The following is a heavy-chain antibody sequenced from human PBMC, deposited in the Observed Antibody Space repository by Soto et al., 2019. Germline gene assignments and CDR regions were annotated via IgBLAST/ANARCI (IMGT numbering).Heavy chain of an antibody. V-gene: IGHV3-15*01. J-gene: IGHJ4*02. D-gene: IGHD1-1*01. CDR1: GFTINNAW. CDR2: IKSRTDGVTA. Sequence: EVRLVASGGDLVEPGVSLRLSCAASGFTINNAWMSWVRQAPGKGLEWVGRIKSRTDGVTAEYAAPVKGRFTISRNDSNNALFLQMIRLKTEDTAIYYCTTNRYNWGQGTLVSVSS. CDR3: TTNRYN.